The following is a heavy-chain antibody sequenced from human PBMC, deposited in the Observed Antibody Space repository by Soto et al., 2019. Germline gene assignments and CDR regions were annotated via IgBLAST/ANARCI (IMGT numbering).Heavy chain of an antibody. Sequence: SETLSLTCTVSGGSISSYYWSWIRQPPGKGLEWIGYIYYSGSTNYNPSLKSRVTISVDTSKNQFSLKLSSVTAADTAVYYCARAPSSGWRDDAFDIWGQGTMVTVSS. J-gene: IGHJ3*02. CDR3: ARAPSSGWRDDAFDI. CDR2: IYYSGST. V-gene: IGHV4-59*01. D-gene: IGHD6-19*01. CDR1: GGSISSYY.